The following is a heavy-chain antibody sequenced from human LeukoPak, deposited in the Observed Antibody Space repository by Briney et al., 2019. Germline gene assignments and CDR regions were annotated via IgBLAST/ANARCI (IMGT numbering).Heavy chain of an antibody. D-gene: IGHD3-16*01. CDR1: GFTFSTYD. V-gene: IGHV3-23*01. CDR3: ARDMSLHDFDY. J-gene: IGHJ4*02. CDR2: ISGSGVST. Sequence: GGSLRLSCAASGFTFSTYDMSWGRQAPGKGLEWVSTISGSGVSTYYADSVKGLFTISRDNSKNTLYLQMNSLRAEGTAVYFCARDMSLHDFDYWGQGTLVTVSS.